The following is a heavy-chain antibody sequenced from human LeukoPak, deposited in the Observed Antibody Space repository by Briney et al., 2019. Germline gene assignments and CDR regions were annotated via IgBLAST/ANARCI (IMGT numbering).Heavy chain of an antibody. J-gene: IGHJ4*02. Sequence: GGSLRLSCAASGFTFSSYAMHWVRQAPGKGLEWVAVISYDGSNKYYADSVKGRFTISRDNSENTLYLQMNSLRAEDTAVYYCARDLTVGATGHWGQGTLVTVSS. V-gene: IGHV3-30-3*01. CDR1: GFTFSSYA. CDR2: ISYDGSNK. D-gene: IGHD1-26*01. CDR3: ARDLTVGATGH.